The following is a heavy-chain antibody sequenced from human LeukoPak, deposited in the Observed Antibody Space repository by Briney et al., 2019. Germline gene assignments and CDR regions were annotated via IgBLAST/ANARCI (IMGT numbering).Heavy chain of an antibody. CDR3: ARDRTRYSSSDY. CDR1: GYTFTGYY. V-gene: IGHV1-2*02. CDR2: INPNSGGT. J-gene: IGHJ4*02. Sequence: GASVKVSCKASGYTFTGYYMHRVRQAPGQGLEWMGWINPNSGGTNYAQKFQGRVTMTRDTSISTAYMELSRLRSDDTAVYYCARDRTRYSSSDYWGQGTLVTVSS. D-gene: IGHD6-6*01.